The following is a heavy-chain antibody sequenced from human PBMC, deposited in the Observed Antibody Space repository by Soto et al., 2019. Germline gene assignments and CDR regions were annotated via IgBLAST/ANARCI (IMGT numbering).Heavy chain of an antibody. CDR2: ISSSSSYI. Sequence: EVQLVESGGGLVKPGGSLRLSCAASGFTFSSYSMNWVRQAPGKWLEWVSSISSSSSYIYYADSVKGRFTISRDNAKNSLYLQMNRLRAEETAVYYCARGRGAAGTDSVQYYGMDVWGHGTTVTVSS. J-gene: IGHJ6*02. CDR1: GFTFSSYS. D-gene: IGHD6-13*01. CDR3: ARGRGAAGTDSVQYYGMDV. V-gene: IGHV3-21*01.